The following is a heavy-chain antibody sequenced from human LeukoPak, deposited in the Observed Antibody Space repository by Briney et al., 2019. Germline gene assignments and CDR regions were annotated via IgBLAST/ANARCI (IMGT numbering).Heavy chain of an antibody. CDR3: AKAGRYPNWFDP. J-gene: IGHJ5*02. D-gene: IGHD3-9*01. CDR1: GFTFSSYA. CDR2: ISGSGGST. V-gene: IGHV3-23*01. Sequence: PGGSLRLSCAASGFTFSSYAMSWVRQAPGKGLEWVSAISGSGGSTYFADSVKGRFTISRDNSKNTLYLQMNSLRAEDTAVYYCAKAGRYPNWFDPWGQGTLVTVSS.